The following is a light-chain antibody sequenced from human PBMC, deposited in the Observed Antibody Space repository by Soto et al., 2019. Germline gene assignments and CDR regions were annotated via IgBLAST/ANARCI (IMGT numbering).Light chain of an antibody. CDR1: DSDVGGYNF. V-gene: IGLV2-23*02. J-gene: IGLJ2*01. CDR2: EAT. CDR3: CSFAGGATFV. Sequence: QSALTQPASVSGSPGQSITISCTGTDSDVGGYNFVSWYQQHPGKAPKLMIYEATKRPSGVSDRFSGSKSGNTASLTISALQAEDEADYSCCSFAGGATFVFGGGTKLTVL.